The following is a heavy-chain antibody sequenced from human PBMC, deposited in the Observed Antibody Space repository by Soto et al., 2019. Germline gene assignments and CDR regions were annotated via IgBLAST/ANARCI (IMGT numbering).Heavy chain of an antibody. CDR1: GFTFTSSA. V-gene: IGHV1-58*02. J-gene: IGHJ4*02. CDR3: AAGTRTGTTPIDY. D-gene: IGHD1-7*01. Sequence: GASVKVSCKASGFTFTSSAMQWVRQARGQRLEWIGWIVVGSGNTNYAQKFQERVTITRDMSTSTAYMELSSLRSEDTAVYYCAAGTRTGTTPIDYWGQGTLVTVSS. CDR2: IVVGSGNT.